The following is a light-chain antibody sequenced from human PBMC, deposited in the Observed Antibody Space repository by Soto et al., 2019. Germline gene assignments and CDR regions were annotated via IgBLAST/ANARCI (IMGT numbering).Light chain of an antibody. CDR2: EVN. V-gene: IGLV2-8*01. J-gene: IGLJ2*01. CDR1: SSDVGGYDY. CDR3: SSYAGSNNVI. Sequence: QSALTQPPSASGSPGQSVTISCTGTSSDVGGYDYVSWYQQHPGKAPKLIICEVNKRPSGVPDRFSGSKSGNTASLTVSGLQAEDEADYYCSSYAGSNNVIFGGGTKLTVL.